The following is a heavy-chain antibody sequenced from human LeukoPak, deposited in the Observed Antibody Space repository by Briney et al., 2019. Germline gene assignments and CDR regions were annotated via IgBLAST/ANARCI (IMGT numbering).Heavy chain of an antibody. J-gene: IGHJ4*02. CDR3: APSVRSGGSYYFDY. D-gene: IGHD2-15*01. Sequence: ASVKVSCTASGDDLTKYYMHWVRQAPGQGLEWMGIINPSDGSTTYTQKFQGRVTMTTDTSTSTVNMELSSLRSEDTAVYYCAPSVRSGGSYYFDYWGQGTLVTVSS. CDR2: INPSDGST. V-gene: IGHV1-46*01. CDR1: GDDLTKYY.